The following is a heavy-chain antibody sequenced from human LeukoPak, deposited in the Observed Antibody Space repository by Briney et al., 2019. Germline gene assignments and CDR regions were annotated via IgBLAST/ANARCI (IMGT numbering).Heavy chain of an antibody. V-gene: IGHV4-39*01. J-gene: IGHJ4*02. CDR1: GDSISSSTYY. CDR3: ARQSWVGSSGWRNEDTYYFDY. CDR2: IYHSGDT. Sequence: PSETLSLTCTVSGDSISSSTYYWDWIRQSPGKGLEWIGSIYHSGDTSYNPSLKNRVTTSVDTSKNQFSLRLTSVTATDTAIYYCARQSWVGSSGWRNEDTYYFDYWGQGTLVTVSS. D-gene: IGHD6-19*01.